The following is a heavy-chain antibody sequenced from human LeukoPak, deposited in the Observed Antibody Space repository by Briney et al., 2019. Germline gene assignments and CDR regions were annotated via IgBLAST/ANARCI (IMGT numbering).Heavy chain of an antibody. CDR1: GYTFTNYD. Sequence: VQVSCKASGYTFTNYDVTWVRQAPGQGLEWMGWISAYNGNTNYAQKLQGRITMTTETSTSTAYMELRSLRSDDTAVYYCARGGSRVVTYGNFDYWGQGTLVTVSS. D-gene: IGHD2-21*02. V-gene: IGHV1-18*01. J-gene: IGHJ4*02. CDR2: ISAYNGNT. CDR3: ARGGSRVVTYGNFDY.